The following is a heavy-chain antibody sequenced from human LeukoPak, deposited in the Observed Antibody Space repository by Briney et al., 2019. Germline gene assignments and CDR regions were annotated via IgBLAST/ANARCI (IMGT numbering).Heavy chain of an antibody. CDR1: GGSFSGHY. J-gene: IGHJ4*02. D-gene: IGHD3-10*01. CDR3: ARPRYGSGSLDS. V-gene: IGHV4-34*01. CDR2: INHSGST. Sequence: SETLSLTCAVYGGSFSGHYWTWIRQPPGMGLEWIGEINHSGSTTYNPSLNPRVTISVDTSKNQISLKLSSVTAADTAVYYCARPRYGSGSLDSWGQGTLVTVSS.